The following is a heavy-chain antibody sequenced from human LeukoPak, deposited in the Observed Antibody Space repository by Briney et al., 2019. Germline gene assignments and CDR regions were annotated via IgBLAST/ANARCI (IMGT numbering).Heavy chain of an antibody. CDR2: ISGSGGST. CDR1: GFTFSSYA. CDR3: AKGRYCSGGSCFLAMVHTNDY. Sequence: GGSLRLSCAASGFTFSSYAMSWVRQAPGKGLEWVSAISGSGGSTYYADSVKGRFTISRDNSKNTLYLQMNSLRAEDTAVYHCAKGRYCSGGSCFLAMVHTNDYWGQGTLVTVSS. J-gene: IGHJ4*02. V-gene: IGHV3-23*01. D-gene: IGHD2-15*01.